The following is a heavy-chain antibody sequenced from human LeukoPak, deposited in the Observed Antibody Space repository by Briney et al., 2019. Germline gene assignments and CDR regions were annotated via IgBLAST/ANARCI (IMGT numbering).Heavy chain of an antibody. CDR3: VKESAEMPTTFDY. CDR2: ISNNGGST. D-gene: IGHD5-24*01. Sequence: GGSLRLSCSASGFTFSNYAIHWGRQAPGKGLEYVSAISNNGGSTYYADSVKGRFTISRDNSKNTLYLQMSSLRAEDTAVYYCVKESAEMPTTFDYWGQGTLVTVSS. CDR1: GFTFSNYA. V-gene: IGHV3-64D*06. J-gene: IGHJ4*02.